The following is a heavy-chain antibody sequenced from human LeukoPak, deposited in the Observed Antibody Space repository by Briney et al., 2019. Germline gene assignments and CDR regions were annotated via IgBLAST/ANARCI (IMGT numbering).Heavy chain of an antibody. V-gene: IGHV4-59*01. Sequence: SETLSLTCTVSGCSISSYYWSWIRQPPGKGLEWIGYIYYSGSTNYNPSLKSRVTISVDTSKNQFSLKLSSVTAAGTAVYYCARGVPHCGGDCYTHYFFDYWGQGTLVTVSS. D-gene: IGHD2-21*02. CDR3: ARGVPHCGGDCYTHYFFDY. CDR2: IYYSGST. CDR1: GCSISSYY. J-gene: IGHJ4*02.